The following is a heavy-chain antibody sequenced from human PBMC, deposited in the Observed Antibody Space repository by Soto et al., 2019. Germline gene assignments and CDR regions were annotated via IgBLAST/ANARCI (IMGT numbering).Heavy chain of an antibody. CDR3: ARGAIRGYGMDV. CDR2: IIPIFGTA. D-gene: IGHD3-10*01. V-gene: IGHV1-69*13. J-gene: IGHJ6*02. CDR1: GGTLSSYS. Sequence: ASGNVSCKASGGTLSSYSSSWGRQAPGQGLEWMGGIIPIFGTANYAQKFQGRVTITADESTSTAYMELSSLRSEDTAVYYCARGAIRGYGMDVWGQATTLTLSS.